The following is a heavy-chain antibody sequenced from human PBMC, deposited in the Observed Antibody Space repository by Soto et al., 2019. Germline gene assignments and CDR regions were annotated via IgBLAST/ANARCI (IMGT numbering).Heavy chain of an antibody. V-gene: IGHV4-30-4*01. Sequence: QVQLQESGPGLVKASQTLSLTCTLSGASVSSAEHYWSWIRQPPGKGLEWMGYTYYSGGSYYNASLQRRVSISVDTSQNQFALKLTSVTAADTAVYYCARLSGYDPAGAADKWGPGILVSVSS. CDR1: GASVSSAEHY. CDR3: ARLSGYDPAGAADK. D-gene: IGHD5-12*01. CDR2: TYYSGGS. J-gene: IGHJ4*02.